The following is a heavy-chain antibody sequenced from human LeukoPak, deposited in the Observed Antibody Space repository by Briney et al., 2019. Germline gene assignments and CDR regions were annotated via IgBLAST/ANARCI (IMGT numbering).Heavy chain of an antibody. J-gene: IGHJ4*02. CDR2: IYSGGST. V-gene: IGHV3-66*01. D-gene: IGHD6-13*01. CDR3: ARDGRGFAYSSSWFDY. Sequence: PGGSLRLSCAASGFTVSSNYMSWVRQAPGKGLEWVSVIYSGGSTYYADSVKGRFTISRDNSKNTLYLQMNSLRAEDTAVYYCARDGRGFAYSSSWFDYWGQGTLVTVSS. CDR1: GFTVSSNY.